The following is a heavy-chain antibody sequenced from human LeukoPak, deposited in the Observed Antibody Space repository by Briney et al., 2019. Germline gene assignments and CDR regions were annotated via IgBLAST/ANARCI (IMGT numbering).Heavy chain of an antibody. D-gene: IGHD3-3*01. CDR1: GGSFSGYY. V-gene: IGHV4-34*01. CDR2: INHSGST. J-gene: IGHJ3*02. CDR3: ARAAGLITIFGVVIISPGAFDI. Sequence: PSETLSLTCAVYGGSFSGYYWSWIRQPPGKGLEWIGEINHSGSTNYNPSLKSRVTISVDTSKNQFSLKLSSVTAADTAVYYCARAAGLITIFGVVIISPGAFDIWGQGTMVTVSS.